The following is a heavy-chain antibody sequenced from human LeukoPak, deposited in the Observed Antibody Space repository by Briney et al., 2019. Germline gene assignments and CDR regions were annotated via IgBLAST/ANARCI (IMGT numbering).Heavy chain of an antibody. CDR3: ARENRYCSSTSCSYYYYMDV. D-gene: IGHD2-2*01. CDR1: GGSISSYY. CDR2: IYYSGST. Sequence: SETLSLTCTVSGGSISSYYWSWIRQPPGKEREWIGYIYYSGSTNYNPSLKSRVTISVDTSKNQFSLKLSSVTAADTAVYYCARENRYCSSTSCSYYYYMDVWGKGTTVTVSS. J-gene: IGHJ6*03. V-gene: IGHV4-59*01.